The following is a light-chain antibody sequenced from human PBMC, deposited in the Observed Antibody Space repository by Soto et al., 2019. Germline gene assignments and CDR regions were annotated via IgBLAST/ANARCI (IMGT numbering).Light chain of an antibody. CDR3: CSFAGNYIYV. V-gene: IGLV2-11*01. CDR2: DVS. Sequence: QSVLTQPRSVSGSPGQSVTISCTGTSSGVGGYNYVSWYLQHPGKAPKVMIYDVSKRPSGVPDRFSGSKSGNTASLTISGLQSEDEADYYCCSFAGNYIYVLGTGTKVTVL. CDR1: SSGVGGYNY. J-gene: IGLJ1*01.